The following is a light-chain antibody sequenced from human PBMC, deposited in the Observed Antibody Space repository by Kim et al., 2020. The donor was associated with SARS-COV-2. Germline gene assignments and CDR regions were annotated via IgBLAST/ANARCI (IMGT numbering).Light chain of an antibody. Sequence: DIQMTQSPSSLSASVGDRVTITCRTSQSIVNYLNWYQHKPGKAPSLLIYSASSLQTGVPSRFSGSGSGTDLTLTISSLQPGDFATYYCQQSHTTPWTFGQGTKVDIK. V-gene: IGKV1-39*01. CDR3: QQSHTTPWT. CDR1: QSIVNY. CDR2: SAS. J-gene: IGKJ1*01.